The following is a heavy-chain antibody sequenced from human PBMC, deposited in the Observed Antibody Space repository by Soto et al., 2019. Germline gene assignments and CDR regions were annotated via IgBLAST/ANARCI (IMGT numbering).Heavy chain of an antibody. CDR3: AGFVSPFTASSPTA. Sequence: QVELHESGPGLVKAPETLSLTCTVSGGSISSSSYYWGWIRQPPGKGLEWIVSIYHSGSTYYSPSLSSRVNLSIDTSRNQFSLRLASVTAADTAIYSCAGFVSPFTASSPTAWGQGTQVTVSS. CDR1: GGSISSSSYY. V-gene: IGHV4-39*01. J-gene: IGHJ5*02. D-gene: IGHD6-6*01. CDR2: IYHSGST.